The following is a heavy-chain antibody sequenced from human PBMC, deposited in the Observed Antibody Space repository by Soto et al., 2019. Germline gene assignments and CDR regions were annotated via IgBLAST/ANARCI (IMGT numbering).Heavy chain of an antibody. D-gene: IGHD3-10*01. Sequence: QVQLQESGPGLVKPSQTLSLTCTVSGGSISSGGYFWSWIRQHPGKGLEWLGDINYSWSTYTNPSLKSRVTISVDTSKNQFSLKLSSVTAADTAVYYCARDILLWFGELPPRAHDAFDIWGQGTMVTVSS. CDR2: INYSWST. J-gene: IGHJ3*02. V-gene: IGHV4-31*03. CDR3: ARDILLWFGELPPRAHDAFDI. CDR1: GGSISSGGYF.